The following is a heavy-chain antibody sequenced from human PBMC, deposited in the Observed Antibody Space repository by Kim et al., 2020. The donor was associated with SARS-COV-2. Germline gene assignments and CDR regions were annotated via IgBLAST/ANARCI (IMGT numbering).Heavy chain of an antibody. Sequence: SETLSLTCTVSGGSISSSSYYWGWIRQPPGKGLEWIGSIYYSGSTYYNPSLKSRVTISVDTSKNQFSLKLSSVTAADTAVYYCARLGYSYGSYFDYWGQGTLVTVSS. CDR1: GGSISSSSYY. V-gene: IGHV4-39*01. CDR2: IYYSGST. J-gene: IGHJ4*02. CDR3: ARLGYSYGSYFDY. D-gene: IGHD5-18*01.